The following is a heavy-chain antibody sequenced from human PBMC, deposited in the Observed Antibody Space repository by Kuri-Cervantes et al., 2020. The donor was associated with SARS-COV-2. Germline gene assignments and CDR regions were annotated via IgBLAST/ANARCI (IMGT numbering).Heavy chain of an antibody. V-gene: IGHV3-23*01. CDR3: VKDSRVYYFDY. Sequence: GESLKISCAASGFTFSSFPISWVRQAPGKGLEWVSGISGSGANTYYADSVKGWFTISRDNSKNTLYLQMNSLRAEDTAVYYCVKDSRVYYFDYWGQGTLVTVSS. CDR1: GFTFSSFP. CDR2: ISGSGANT. D-gene: IGHD2/OR15-2a*01. J-gene: IGHJ4*02.